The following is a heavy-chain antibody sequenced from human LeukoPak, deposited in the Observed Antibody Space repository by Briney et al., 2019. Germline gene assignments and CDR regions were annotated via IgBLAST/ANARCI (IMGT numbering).Heavy chain of an antibody. Sequence: PSETLSLTCAVYGGSLSGYDWTWIRQPPGKGLEWIGEINHSGHAKYKPSLTSRVSMSVDASKNQFSLKLTSVTAADTAVYYCAREKWRSGLTHWGQGTLVTVSS. D-gene: IGHD2-15*01. J-gene: IGHJ4*02. CDR1: GGSLSGYD. CDR2: INHSGHA. CDR3: AREKWRSGLTH. V-gene: IGHV4-34*01.